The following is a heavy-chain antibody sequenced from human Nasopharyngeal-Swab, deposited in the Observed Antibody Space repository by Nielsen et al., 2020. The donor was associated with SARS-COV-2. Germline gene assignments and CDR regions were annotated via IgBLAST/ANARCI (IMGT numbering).Heavy chain of an antibody. V-gene: IGHV4-34*01. J-gene: IGHJ6*03. CDR1: DGSFSAYY. CDR2: INHSGGT. Sequence: GSLRLSCAVSDGSFSAYYWGWIRQPPGKGLEWIGEINHSGGTNYNPSLKSRVTISVDTSKNQFSLKLSSVTAADTAVYYCARGLSGIVPAPILGLGPYYSYYYMDVWGKGTTVTASS. D-gene: IGHD2-2*01. CDR3: ARGLSGIVPAPILGLGPYYSYYYMDV.